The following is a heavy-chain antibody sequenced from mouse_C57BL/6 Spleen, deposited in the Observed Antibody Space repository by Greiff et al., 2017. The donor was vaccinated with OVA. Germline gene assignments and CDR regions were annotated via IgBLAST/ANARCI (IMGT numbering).Heavy chain of an antibody. Sequence: VQLQQSGPELVKPGASVKISCKASGYTFTDYYMNWVKQSHGKSLEWIGDINPNNGGTSYNQKFKGKATLTVDKSSSTAYMELRSLTSEDSAVYYCAMGTGTAWFAYWGQGTLVTVSA. D-gene: IGHD4-1*01. CDR3: AMGTGTAWFAY. CDR2: INPNNGGT. V-gene: IGHV1-26*01. CDR1: GYTFTDYY. J-gene: IGHJ3*01.